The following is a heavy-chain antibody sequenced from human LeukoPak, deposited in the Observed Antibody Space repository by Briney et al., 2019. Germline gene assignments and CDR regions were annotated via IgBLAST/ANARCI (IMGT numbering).Heavy chain of an antibody. Sequence: GASVKVSCNASGYTFTGYYMHWVRQAPGQGLEWMGWINPNSGGTNYAQKFQGRVTMTRDTSISTAYMELSRLRSDDTAVYYCARDRRTSVRGVSPHDYWGQGTLVTVSS. CDR1: GYTFTGYY. D-gene: IGHD3-10*01. CDR2: INPNSGGT. V-gene: IGHV1-2*02. CDR3: ARDRRTSVRGVSPHDY. J-gene: IGHJ4*02.